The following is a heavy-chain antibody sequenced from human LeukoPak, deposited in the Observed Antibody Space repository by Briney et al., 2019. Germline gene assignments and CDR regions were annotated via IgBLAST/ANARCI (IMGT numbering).Heavy chain of an antibody. CDR2: ISGSGRTI. Sequence: PGGSLRLSCAASGFTFSDYYMSWIRQAPGRGLEWISYISGSGRTIYYADSVKGRFTISRDNAKNSLYLQMNSLRAEDTAVYYCARGPSVGSGWSPDLWGQGTLVTVSS. J-gene: IGHJ5*02. CDR1: GFTFSDYY. V-gene: IGHV3-11*04. CDR3: ARGPSVGSGWSPDL. D-gene: IGHD6-19*01.